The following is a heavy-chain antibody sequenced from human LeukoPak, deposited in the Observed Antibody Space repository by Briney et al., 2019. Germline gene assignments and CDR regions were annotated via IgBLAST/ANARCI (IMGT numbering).Heavy chain of an antibody. CDR2: IYYSGST. CDR1: GGSITSYY. V-gene: IGHV4-59*01. CDR3: ARQRITMVRGFKCWYFDL. D-gene: IGHD3-10*01. J-gene: IGHJ2*01. Sequence: SETLSLTCTVSGGSITSYYWSWIRQPPGKGREWIAYIYYSGSTNYNPSLKSRVTISVDTSKNPFSLKLSSVTAADTAVYYCARQRITMVRGFKCWYFDLWGRGTLVTVSS.